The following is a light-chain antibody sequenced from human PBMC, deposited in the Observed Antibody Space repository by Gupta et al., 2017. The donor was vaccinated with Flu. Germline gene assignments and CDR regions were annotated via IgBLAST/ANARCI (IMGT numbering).Light chain of an antibody. J-gene: IGKJ1*01. Sequence: VTLSVSPGERVTLSCRASQNVRNNVAWYQHKSGQAPRLLIYYASTRATGLPARFSGSGYGTEFTLTIASRQSEDVGVYYCQEYDYWPPWTFGQGTRVEIK. V-gene: IGKV3-15*01. CDR2: YAS. CDR3: QEYDYWPPWT. CDR1: QNVRNN.